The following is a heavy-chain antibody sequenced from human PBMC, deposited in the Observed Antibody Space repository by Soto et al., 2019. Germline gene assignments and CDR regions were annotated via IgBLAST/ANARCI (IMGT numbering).Heavy chain of an antibody. V-gene: IGHV1-18*01. D-gene: IGHD1-26*01. CDR1: GCTFTSYG. CDR3: ARGLGLYYFDY. CDR2: ISAYNGNT. J-gene: IGHJ4*02. Sequence: ASVKVSCKASGCTFTSYGISWVRQAPGQGLEWMGWISAYNGNTKYAQKFQGRVTITRDTSASTAYMELSSLRSEDTAVYYCARGLGLYYFDYWGQGTLVTVSS.